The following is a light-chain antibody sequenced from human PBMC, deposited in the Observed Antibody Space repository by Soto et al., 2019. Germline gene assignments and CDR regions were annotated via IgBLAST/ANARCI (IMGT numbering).Light chain of an antibody. CDR2: SNT. V-gene: IGLV1-44*01. J-gene: IGLJ2*01. Sequence: QSVLTQPPSASGTPGQRVTISCSGSSSNIGSNTVNWYQQLPGTAPKLLMYSNTQRPSGVPDRFSGSKSGTSASLAISGLQSEDEADYYYAAWDDSLNGVVFGGGTKLTVL. CDR1: SSNIGSNT. CDR3: AAWDDSLNGVV.